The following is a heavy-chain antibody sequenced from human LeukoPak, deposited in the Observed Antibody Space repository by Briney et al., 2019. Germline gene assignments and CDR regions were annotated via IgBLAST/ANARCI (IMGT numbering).Heavy chain of an antibody. D-gene: IGHD5-18*01. CDR3: ARGGIQLYSDY. J-gene: IGHJ4*02. V-gene: IGHV4-31*11. CDR1: GGSISSSNW. CDR2: IYYSGST. Sequence: PAETLSLTCAVSGGSISSSNWWSWIRQHPGKGLEWIGYIYYSGSTYYNPSLKSRVTISVDTSKNQFSLKLSSVTAADTAVYYCARGGIQLYSDYWGQGTLVTVSS.